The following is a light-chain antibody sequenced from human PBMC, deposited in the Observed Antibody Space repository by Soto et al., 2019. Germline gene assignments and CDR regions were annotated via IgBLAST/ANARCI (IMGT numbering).Light chain of an antibody. V-gene: IGKV1-27*01. J-gene: IGKJ3*01. CDR2: AAS. CDR1: QGMRNF. Sequence: DIQMTQSPTSLSASVGDRVTITCRASQGMRNFVAWYQQKPEKAPKLLIYAASTLQSGVPSRFRGSGSGTDFTLTINSLQTEDVATYSCQKSSSVPVFGPGTKVEIK. CDR3: QKSSSVPV.